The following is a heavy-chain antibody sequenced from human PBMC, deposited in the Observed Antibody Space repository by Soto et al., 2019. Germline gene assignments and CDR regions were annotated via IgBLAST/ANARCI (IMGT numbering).Heavy chain of an antibody. D-gene: IGHD2-15*01. V-gene: IGHV3-11*01. CDR3: ATLPRYCSGGSCPADY. CDR1: GFTFSDYY. Sequence: PGGSLRLSCAASGFTFSDYYMSWIRQAPGKGLEWVSYISSSGSTIYYADSVKGRFTISRDNAKNSLYLQMNSLRAEDTAVYYCATLPRYCSGGSCPADYWGQGTLVTVSS. CDR2: ISSSGSTI. J-gene: IGHJ4*02.